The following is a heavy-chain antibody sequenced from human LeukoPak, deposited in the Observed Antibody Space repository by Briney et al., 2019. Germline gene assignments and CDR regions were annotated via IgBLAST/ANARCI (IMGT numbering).Heavy chain of an antibody. V-gene: IGHV1-18*01. CDR1: GYTFTSYG. D-gene: IGHD3-10*01. Sequence: GASVKVSCKASGYTFTSYGISWVRQAPGQGLERMGWISAYDGNTNYAQKLQGRVTMTTDTPTSTAYMELRSLRSDDTAVYYCARLPITMVRGVKGWSDPWGQGTLVTVSS. J-gene: IGHJ5*02. CDR3: ARLPITMVRGVKGWSDP. CDR2: ISAYDGNT.